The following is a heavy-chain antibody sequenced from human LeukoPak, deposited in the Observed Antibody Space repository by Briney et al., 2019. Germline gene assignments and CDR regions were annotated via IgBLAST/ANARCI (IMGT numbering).Heavy chain of an antibody. CDR1: GFTFSSYW. V-gene: IGHV3-21*01. Sequence: PGGSLRLSCAASGFTFSSYWMTWVRQGPGKGLEWVSSISSSSSYIYYADSVRGRFTISRDNAKNSLYLQMNSLRAEDTAVYYCARDRADAWTFDYWGQGTLVTVSS. D-gene: IGHD1-1*01. CDR2: ISSSSSYI. J-gene: IGHJ4*02. CDR3: ARDRADAWTFDY.